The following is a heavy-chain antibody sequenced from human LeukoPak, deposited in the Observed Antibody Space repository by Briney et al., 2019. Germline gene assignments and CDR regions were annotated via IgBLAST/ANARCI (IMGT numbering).Heavy chain of an antibody. V-gene: IGHV4-34*01. CDR3: ARDQTMIVVVINNNWFDP. J-gene: IGHJ5*02. Sequence: SETLSLTCAVYGGSFSGYYWSWIRQPPGKGLEWIGEINHSGSTNYNPSLKSRVTISVDTSKNQFSLKLSSVTAADTAVYYCARDQTMIVVVINNNWFDPWGQGTLVTVSS. D-gene: IGHD3-22*01. CDR1: GGSFSGYY. CDR2: INHSGST.